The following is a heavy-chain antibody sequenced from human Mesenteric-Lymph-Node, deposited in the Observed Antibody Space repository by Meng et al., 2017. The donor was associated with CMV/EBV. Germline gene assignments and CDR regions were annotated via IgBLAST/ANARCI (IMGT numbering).Heavy chain of an antibody. CDR1: GFTFSNYA. CDR3: ASLGTWLRITGTTSWFDP. CDR2: LYSGGRM. Sequence: GGSLRLSCAASGFTFSNYAMNWVRQAPGKELEWASVLYSGGRMDYADSVKGRFTMSRDNSKNTLYLQMNSLRAEDTAVYYCASLGTWLRITGTTSWFDPWGQGTLVTVSS. J-gene: IGHJ5*02. V-gene: IGHV3-23*03. D-gene: IGHD1-7*01.